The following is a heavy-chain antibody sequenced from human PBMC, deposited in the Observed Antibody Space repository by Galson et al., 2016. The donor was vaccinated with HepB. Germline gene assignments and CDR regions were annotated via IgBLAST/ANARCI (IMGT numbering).Heavy chain of an antibody. V-gene: IGHV3-30*04. D-gene: IGHD6-6*01. J-gene: IGHJ4*02. CDR3: ARDRYRIGPRLFDY. CDR2: ISYDGSNK. Sequence: SLRLSCAASAFTFTSYAMHWVRQAPGQGLEWVAVISYDGSNKYYADSVKGRFTISRDNSKNTLYLQMNSLRDEDTAVYYCARDRYRIGPRLFDYWGQGTLVTVSS. CDR1: AFTFTSYA.